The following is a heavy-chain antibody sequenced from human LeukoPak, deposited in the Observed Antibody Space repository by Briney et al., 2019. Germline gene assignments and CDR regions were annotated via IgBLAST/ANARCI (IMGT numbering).Heavy chain of an antibody. J-gene: IGHJ4*02. CDR1: GYTFTSYD. Sequence: ASVKVSCKASGYTFTSYDINWVRQAPGQGLEWVGWMNPNSGNTSYAQKFQGRVTMTRNTSISTAYMELSSLRSEDTAVYYCARGSEYSDGNVPSGYWGQGTLVTVSS. D-gene: IGHD5-18*01. CDR3: ARGSEYSDGNVPSGY. CDR2: MNPNSGNT. V-gene: IGHV1-8*01.